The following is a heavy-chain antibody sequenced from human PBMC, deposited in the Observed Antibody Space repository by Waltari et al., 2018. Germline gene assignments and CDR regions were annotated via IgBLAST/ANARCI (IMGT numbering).Heavy chain of an antibody. J-gene: IGHJ6*03. CDR1: GYSISSGYY. Sequence: QVQLQESGPGLVKPSETLSLTCAGSGYSISSGYYWGWIRQHPGKGLEWIGSIYHSGSTYYNPSLKSRVTISVDTSKNQFSLKLSSVTAADTAVYYCARRAAIAATGPTYYMDVWGKGTTVTVSS. CDR3: ARRAAIAATGPTYYMDV. V-gene: IGHV4-38-2*01. D-gene: IGHD6-13*01. CDR2: IYHSGST.